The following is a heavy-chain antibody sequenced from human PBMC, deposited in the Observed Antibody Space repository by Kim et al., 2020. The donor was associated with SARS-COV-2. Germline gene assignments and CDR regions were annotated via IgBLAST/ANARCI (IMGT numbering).Heavy chain of an antibody. CDR3: ARQEGLRYFDWSSYYYGMDV. D-gene: IGHD3-9*01. V-gene: IGHV4-39*01. Sequence: SRVTMSVDTSKNQFSLKLSSVTAADTAVYYCARQEGLRYFDWSSYYYGMDVWGQGTTVTVSS. J-gene: IGHJ6*02.